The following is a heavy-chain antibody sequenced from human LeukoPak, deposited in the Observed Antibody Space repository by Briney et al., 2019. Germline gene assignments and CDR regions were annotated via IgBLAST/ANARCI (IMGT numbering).Heavy chain of an antibody. CDR1: GYSFTTYH. D-gene: IGHD3-16*01. J-gene: IGHJ4*02. V-gene: IGHV1-46*01. Sequence: ASVTVSCKASGYSFTTYHIHWVRQAPGQGLEWMGIIKDSGTTIYPQKFQGRVTMTRDTSTSTVYMEVSSLRSEDTAVYYCARESPHTFYFVYWGQGTLVTVSS. CDR2: IKDSGTT. CDR3: ARESPHTFYFVY.